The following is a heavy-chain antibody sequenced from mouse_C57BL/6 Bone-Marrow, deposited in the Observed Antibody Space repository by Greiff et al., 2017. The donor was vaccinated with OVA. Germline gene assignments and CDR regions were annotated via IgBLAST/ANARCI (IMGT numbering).Heavy chain of an antibody. V-gene: IGHV14-1*01. J-gene: IGHJ1*03. Sequence: EVQLQQSGAELVRPGASVKLSCTASGFNIKDYYMHWVKQRPEQGLAWIGRIDPEDGATEYAPKFPSKATMTADTSSNTAFLQLSILTSEDTAVYYCTITTDDWYFDVWGTGTTVTVSS. CDR2: IDPEDGAT. CDR1: GFNIKDYY. D-gene: IGHD1-1*01. CDR3: TITTDDWYFDV.